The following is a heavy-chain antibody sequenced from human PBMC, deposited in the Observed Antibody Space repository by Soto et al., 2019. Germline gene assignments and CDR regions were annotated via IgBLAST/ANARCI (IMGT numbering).Heavy chain of an antibody. D-gene: IGHD6-19*01. CDR3: ARDLRYSSGWYLFDY. J-gene: IGHJ4*02. CDR2: TSYDGSNE. Sequence: GGSLRLSCAASGFIFTNYALHWVRQAPGKGLEWVAVTSYDGSNEDYADSVKGRFTISRDNSKNTMYLQMNSLTTEDTAVYYCARDLRYSSGWYLFDYWGQGTLVTVPQ. CDR1: GFIFTNYA. V-gene: IGHV3-30-3*01.